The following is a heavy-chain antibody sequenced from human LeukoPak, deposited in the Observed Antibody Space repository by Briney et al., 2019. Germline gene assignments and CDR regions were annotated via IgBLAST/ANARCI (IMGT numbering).Heavy chain of an antibody. Sequence: PGGSLRLSCAASGFTFSSHGMNWVRQAPGKGLEWVSGITGSGGNRYYADSVRGRFTISRDNSKNTLYLQMDSLRAEDTALYYCARAAAETGAFRDNWFDPWGQGTLVTVSS. J-gene: IGHJ5*02. V-gene: IGHV3-23*01. CDR2: ITGSGGNR. CDR1: GFTFSSHG. CDR3: ARAAAETGAFRDNWFDP. D-gene: IGHD2-8*02.